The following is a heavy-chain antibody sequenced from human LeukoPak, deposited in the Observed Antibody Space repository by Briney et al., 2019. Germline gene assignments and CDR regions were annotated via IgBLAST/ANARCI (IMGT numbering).Heavy chain of an antibody. D-gene: IGHD6-13*01. CDR1: GGSISSSN. J-gene: IGHJ4*02. CDR3: TRGVNIAAAGSFDY. CDR2: ISSSSSTI. Sequence: GTLSLTCAVSGGSISSSNWWSWVRQAPGKGLEWVSYISSSSSTIYYADSVKGRFTISRDNAKNSLYLQMNSLRAEDTAVYYCTRGVNIAAAGSFDYWGQGTLVTVSS. V-gene: IGHV3-48*04.